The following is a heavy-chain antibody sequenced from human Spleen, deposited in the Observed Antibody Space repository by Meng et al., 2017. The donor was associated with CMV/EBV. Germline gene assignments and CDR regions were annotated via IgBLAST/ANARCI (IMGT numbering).Heavy chain of an antibody. Sequence: LRLSCAASGFTFSDHYMDWVRRAQGKGLEWVGRTRNKANSYTTEYAASVKDRFTISRDDPKNSLYLQVNSLKTEDTAVYYCAKIRGGGWGQGTLVTVSS. D-gene: IGHD2-15*01. V-gene: IGHV3-72*01. J-gene: IGHJ4*02. CDR1: GFTFSDHY. CDR2: TRNKANSYTT. CDR3: AKIRGGG.